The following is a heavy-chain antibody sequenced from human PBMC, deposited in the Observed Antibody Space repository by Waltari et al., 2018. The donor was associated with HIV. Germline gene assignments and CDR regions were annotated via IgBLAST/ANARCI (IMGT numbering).Heavy chain of an antibody. V-gene: IGHV3-43*01. CDR3: AKDMGGSYWSLDY. CDR2: ISWDGGST. J-gene: IGHJ4*02. Sequence: EVQLVESGGVVVQPGGSLRLSCAASGFTFDDYPMTWVRKAPGKGLEWVSLISWDGGSTYYADSVKGRFTISRDNSKNSLYLQMNSLRTEDTALYYCAKDMGGSYWSLDYWGQGTLVTVSS. CDR1: GFTFDDYP. D-gene: IGHD1-26*01.